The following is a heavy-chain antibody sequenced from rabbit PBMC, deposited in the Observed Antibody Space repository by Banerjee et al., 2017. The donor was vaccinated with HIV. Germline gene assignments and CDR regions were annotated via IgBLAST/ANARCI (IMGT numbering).Heavy chain of an antibody. CDR1: GIDFSSVG. D-gene: IGHD7-1*01. CDR2: IDTNDGDT. Sequence: LVTLGGSLKLSCKASGIDFSSVGISWVRQAPGKGLEWIACIDTNDGDTDYANWPKGRFTISKTSSTTVTLQMTSLTAADTATYFCARFYAGYGDFGYAAMWGPGTLVTVS. CDR3: ARFYAGYGDFGYAAM. V-gene: IGHV1S40*01. J-gene: IGHJ4*01.